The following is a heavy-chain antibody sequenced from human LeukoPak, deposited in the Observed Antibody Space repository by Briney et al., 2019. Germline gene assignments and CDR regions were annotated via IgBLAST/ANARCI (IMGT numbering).Heavy chain of an antibody. D-gene: IGHD6-19*01. Sequence: PGGSLRLSCVGSGFTFSSHDMHWVRQAAGRGLEWVSAFGTGGDSYYPGSVKGRFTISREDAKNSLYLQMNSLRDEDTAIYYCARSYMAVAGLSLDYWGQGTLVTVSS. CDR2: FGTGGDS. CDR3: ARSYMAVAGLSLDY. V-gene: IGHV3-13*04. J-gene: IGHJ4*02. CDR1: GFTFSSHD.